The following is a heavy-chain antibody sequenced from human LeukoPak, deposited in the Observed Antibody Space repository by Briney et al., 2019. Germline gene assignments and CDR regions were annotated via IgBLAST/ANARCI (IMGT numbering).Heavy chain of an antibody. CDR2: IYYSGST. D-gene: IGHD3-22*01. CDR1: GGSISSSSYY. V-gene: IGHV4-39*07. Sequence: SETLSLTCTVSGGSISSSSYYWGWIRQPPGKGLEWIGSIYYSGSTNYNPSLKSRVTISVDTSKNQFSLKLSSVTAADTAVYYCASTKRESYYYDSSGRTSNAFDIWGQGTMVTVSS. J-gene: IGHJ3*02. CDR3: ASTKRESYYYDSSGRTSNAFDI.